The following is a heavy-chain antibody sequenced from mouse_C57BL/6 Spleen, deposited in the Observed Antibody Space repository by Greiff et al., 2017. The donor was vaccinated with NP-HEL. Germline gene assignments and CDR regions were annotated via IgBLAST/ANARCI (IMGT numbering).Heavy chain of an antibody. Sequence: VKLQESGAELARPGASVKMSCKASGYTFTSYTMHWVKQRPGQGLEWIGYINPSSGYTKYNQKFKDKATLTADKSSSTAYMQLSSLTSEDSAVYYCAGGSNSLFAYWGQGTLVTVSA. CDR2: INPSSGYT. J-gene: IGHJ3*01. D-gene: IGHD2-5*01. CDR3: AGGSNSLFAY. CDR1: GYTFTSYT. V-gene: IGHV1-4*01.